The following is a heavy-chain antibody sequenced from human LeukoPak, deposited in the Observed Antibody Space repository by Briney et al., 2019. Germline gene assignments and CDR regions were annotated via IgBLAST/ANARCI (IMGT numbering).Heavy chain of an antibody. CDR2: ISYDGSNK. Sequence: PGRSLRLSCAASGFTFSSYGMHWVRQAPGKGLEWVAIISYDGSNKYYADSVKGRFTISRDNSKNTLYLQMDSLRAEDTAVYYCAKDQSYYDILTGYDYWGQGTLVTVSS. CDR1: GFTFSSYG. J-gene: IGHJ4*02. V-gene: IGHV3-30*18. CDR3: AKDQSYYDILTGYDY. D-gene: IGHD3-9*01.